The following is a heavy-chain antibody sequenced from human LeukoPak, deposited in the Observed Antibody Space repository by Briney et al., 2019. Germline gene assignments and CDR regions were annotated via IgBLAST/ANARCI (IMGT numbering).Heavy chain of an antibody. V-gene: IGHV4-38-2*01. CDR1: AYSISSVYS. D-gene: IGHD3-10*01. CDR2: IYHSGST. J-gene: IGHJ6*03. Sequence: PSETLSPTCAVSAYSISSVYSWGWIRQPPGKGLEWIGSIYHSGSTNYNPSLKSRVTISVDTSKNQFSLKLTSVTAADTAVYYCARGSREGYYYYMDVWGKGTTVTVSS. CDR3: ARGSREGYYYYMDV.